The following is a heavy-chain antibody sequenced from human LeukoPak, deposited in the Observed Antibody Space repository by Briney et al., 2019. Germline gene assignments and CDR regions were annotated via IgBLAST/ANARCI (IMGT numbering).Heavy chain of an antibody. V-gene: IGHV3-23*01. CDR1: GSTFSSSA. D-gene: IGHD1-26*01. J-gene: IGHJ4*02. CDR3: AKDYPITIRGVGATPLDY. Sequence: PGGSLRLSCAASGSTFSSSAMSWVRQVPGEGLEWVSGISASGGSTYYADSVKGRFTISRDNSKNTLYLQMNSLRAEDTAVYYCAKDYPITIRGVGATPLDYWGQGTLVTVSS. CDR2: ISASGGST.